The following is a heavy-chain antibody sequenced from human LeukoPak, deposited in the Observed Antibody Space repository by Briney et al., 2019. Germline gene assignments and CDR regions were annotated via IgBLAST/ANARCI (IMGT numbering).Heavy chain of an antibody. CDR1: GFTFSSYA. CDR3: AKLTRPLVVVVAATLGNYFDY. V-gene: IGHV3-23*01. D-gene: IGHD2-15*01. CDR2: ISGSGGST. J-gene: IGHJ4*02. Sequence: GGSLRLSCAASGFTFSSYAMSWVRQAPGKGLEWVSAISGSGGSTYYADSVKGRFTISRDNSKSTLYLQMNSLRAEDTAVYYCAKLTRPLVVVVAATLGNYFDYWGQGTLVTVSS.